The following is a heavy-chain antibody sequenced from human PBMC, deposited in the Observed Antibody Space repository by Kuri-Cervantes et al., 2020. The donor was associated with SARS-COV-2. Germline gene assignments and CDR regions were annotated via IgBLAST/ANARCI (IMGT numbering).Heavy chain of an antibody. J-gene: IGHJ6*02. CDR3: VRDAFGARYGMDV. V-gene: IGHV3-23*03. CDR1: GFTFSSYA. CDR2: IYSGGSST. Sequence: GESLKISCAASGFTFSSYAMSWVRQAPGKGLEWVSVIYSGGSSTYYADSVKGRFTISRDNSKNTLYLQMNSLRAEDTAVYYCVRDAFGARYGMDVWGQGTTVTVSS. D-gene: IGHD3-16*01.